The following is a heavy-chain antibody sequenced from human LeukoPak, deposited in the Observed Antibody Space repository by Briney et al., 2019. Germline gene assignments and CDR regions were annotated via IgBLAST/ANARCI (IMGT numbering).Heavy chain of an antibody. D-gene: IGHD3-10*01. CDR2: ISSSGSAI. CDR1: GFTFSTYE. V-gene: IGHV3-48*03. Sequence: GGSLRLSCAASGFTFSTYEMNWVRQAPGEGLERVSYISSSGSAIYYADSVKGRFTISRDNAKNSLYLQMNSLRAEDTAIYYCAREGSITYWGQGTLVTVSS. CDR3: AREGSITY. J-gene: IGHJ4*02.